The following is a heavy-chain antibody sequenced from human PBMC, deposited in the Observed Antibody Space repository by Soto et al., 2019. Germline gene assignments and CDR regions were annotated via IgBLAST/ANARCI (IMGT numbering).Heavy chain of an antibody. CDR2: ISSNSAYI. Sequence: PGGSLRLSCAASGFTFRSFTMNWVRQAPGKGLEWVSTISSNSAYIYYTDALRGRFTISRDNAKNSLHLQMNSLRAEDTAVYYCTRDASRGGSARGWFDPWGPGTLVTVSS. CDR1: GFTFRSFT. D-gene: IGHD6-25*01. V-gene: IGHV3-21*01. J-gene: IGHJ5*02. CDR3: TRDASRGGSARGWFDP.